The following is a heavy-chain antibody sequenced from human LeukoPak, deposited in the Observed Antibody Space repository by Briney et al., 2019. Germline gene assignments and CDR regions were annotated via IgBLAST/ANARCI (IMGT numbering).Heavy chain of an antibody. V-gene: IGHV3-64*01. D-gene: IGHD1-26*01. CDR3: ARRPYSGTYYVDY. CDR1: GFTFSSYA. CDR2: ISYNGGST. Sequence: GGSLRLSCAAPGFTFSSYAMHWVRQAPGKGLEYVSAISYNGGSTYYANSVKGRFTISRDNSKNTLYLQMGSLRTEDMAVYYCARRPYSGTYYVDYWGQGTLVAVSS. J-gene: IGHJ4*02.